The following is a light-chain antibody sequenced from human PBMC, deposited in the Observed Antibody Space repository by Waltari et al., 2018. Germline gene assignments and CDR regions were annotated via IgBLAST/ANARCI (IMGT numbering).Light chain of an antibody. CDR1: QDIFSY. Sequence: AIRMTQSPSSFSASTGARVTITCRASQDIFSYLAWYQQKPGEAPKLLIYAASTLQSGVPSRFSGSGSGTDFTLSISSLQSEDFATYYCQQYYTFLLTFGGGTKVEIK. CDR3: QQYYTFLLT. V-gene: IGKV1-8*01. J-gene: IGKJ4*01. CDR2: AAS.